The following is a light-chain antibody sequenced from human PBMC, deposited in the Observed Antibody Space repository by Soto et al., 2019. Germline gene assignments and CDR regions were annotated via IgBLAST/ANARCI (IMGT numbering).Light chain of an antibody. CDR1: QSVSSN. J-gene: IGKJ5*01. CDR2: DAS. CDR3: QQRSNWPIT. V-gene: IGKV3-11*01. Sequence: EIVMTQSPATLSVSPGERATLSFRASQSVSSNLAWYQQKPGQAPRLLIYDASNRATGIPPRFGGSGSGTDFTLTISSLEPEDFAVYYCQQRSNWPITFGQGTRLEIK.